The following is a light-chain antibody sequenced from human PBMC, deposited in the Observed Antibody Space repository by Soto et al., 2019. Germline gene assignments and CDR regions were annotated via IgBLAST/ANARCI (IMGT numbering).Light chain of an antibody. CDR2: DVS. V-gene: IGLV2-14*01. Sequence: QSALTQPASVSGSPGQSITISCTGTSSDVGNSDYVSWYQQHPGKVPKLMIYDVSNRPSGVSNRFSGSKSGNTASLTISGLQAEDEAYYYCISFTTRATYVFGTGTKVTVL. CDR3: ISFTTRATYV. J-gene: IGLJ1*01. CDR1: SSDVGNSDY.